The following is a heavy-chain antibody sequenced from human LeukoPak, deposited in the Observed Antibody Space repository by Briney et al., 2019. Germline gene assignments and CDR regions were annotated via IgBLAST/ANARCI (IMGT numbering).Heavy chain of an antibody. CDR3: ARHLDSSSFGEWTYIDY. CDR1: GGSISSSSYY. D-gene: IGHD6-6*01. Sequence: SETLSLTCTVSGGSISSSSYYWGWIRQPPGKGLEWIGSIYYSGSTYYNPSLKSRVTISVDTSKNQFSLKLSSVTAADTAVYYCARHLDSSSFGEWTYIDYWGQGTLVTVS. V-gene: IGHV4-39*01. J-gene: IGHJ4*02. CDR2: IYYSGST.